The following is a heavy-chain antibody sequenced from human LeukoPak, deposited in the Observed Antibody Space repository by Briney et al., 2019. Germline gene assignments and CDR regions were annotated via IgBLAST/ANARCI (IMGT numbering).Heavy chain of an antibody. CDR3: ARSIAAAGTQDY. Sequence: ASVKVSCKTSGYTFSGYNMQWVRQAPGQGLEWMGWINSDSGVTEYAQKFQGGVTVTRDTSISTAYMELSRLRSDDTAVYYCARSIAAAGTQDYWGQGTLVTVSS. J-gene: IGHJ4*02. V-gene: IGHV1-2*02. CDR2: INSDSGVT. D-gene: IGHD6-13*01. CDR1: GYTFSGYN.